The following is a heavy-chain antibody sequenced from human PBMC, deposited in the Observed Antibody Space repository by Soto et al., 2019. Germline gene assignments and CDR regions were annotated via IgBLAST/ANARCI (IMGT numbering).Heavy chain of an antibody. J-gene: IGHJ3*02. CDR2: IYYSGST. CDR1: GGSISSSNYY. V-gene: IGHV4-39*01. D-gene: IGHD5-18*01. Sequence: SETLSLTCTVSGGSISSSNYYWGWIRQPPGKGQEWIGSIYYSGSTYYNPSLKSRVTISVDTSKNQFSLKLSSVTAADTAVYYCARRWIQIWLPAFDMWGQRTMVTVSS. CDR3: ARRWIQIWLPAFDM.